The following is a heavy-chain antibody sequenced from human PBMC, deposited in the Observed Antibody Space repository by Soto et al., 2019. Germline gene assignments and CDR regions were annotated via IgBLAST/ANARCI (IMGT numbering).Heavy chain of an antibody. V-gene: IGHV4-59*12. CDR2: IYYNGNT. D-gene: IGHD6-13*01. J-gene: IGHJ5*02. CDR1: GGSISSYY. Sequence: SETLSLTCTVSGGSISSYYWSRIRQPPGKDLEWIAYIYYNGNTYYTPSLKSRAIISVDKSKNQFFLKVNSVTAADTAVYYCARGERQQQRDTWGRGILVTVSS. CDR3: ARGERQQQRDT.